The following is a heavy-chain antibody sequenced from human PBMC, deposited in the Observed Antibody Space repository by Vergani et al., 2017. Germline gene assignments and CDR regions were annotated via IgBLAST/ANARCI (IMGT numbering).Heavy chain of an antibody. Sequence: QVQLVQSGAEVKKPGASVKVSCKASGYTFTGYYMHWVRQAPGQGLEWMGGIIPIFGTANYAQKFQGRVTITADKSTSTAYMELSSLRSEDTAVYYCAVLAAPPDYYYYGMDVWGQGP. CDR3: AVLAAPPDYYYYGMDV. D-gene: IGHD6-6*01. CDR1: GYTFTGYY. J-gene: IGHJ6*02. V-gene: IGHV1-69*06. CDR2: IIPIFGTA.